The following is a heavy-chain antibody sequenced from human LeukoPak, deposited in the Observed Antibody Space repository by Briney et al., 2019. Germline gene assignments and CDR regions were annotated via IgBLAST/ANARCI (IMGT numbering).Heavy chain of an antibody. Sequence: SETLSLTCTVSGYSISSGYYWGWIRQPPGKGLEWIGSIYHSGSTYYNPSLKSRVTISVDTSKNQFSLKLSSVTAADTAVYYCARDHYYGSGSHNWFDPWGQGTLVTVSS. J-gene: IGHJ5*02. D-gene: IGHD3-10*01. CDR1: GYSISSGYY. CDR3: ARDHYYGSGSHNWFDP. V-gene: IGHV4-38-2*02. CDR2: IYHSGST.